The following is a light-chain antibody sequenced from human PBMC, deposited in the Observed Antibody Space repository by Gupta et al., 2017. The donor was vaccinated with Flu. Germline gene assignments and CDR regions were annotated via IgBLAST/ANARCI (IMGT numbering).Light chain of an antibody. CDR2: KAS. J-gene: IGKJ4*01. CDR1: QSINTW. V-gene: IGKV1-5*03. Sequence: PSTLSASVGDRVTITCRASQSINTWLAWYLQKPGKAPKLLIYKASRLESGVPSRFSGSGSGTEFTLTISSLQPDDFATYYCQQENSSPVTFGRGTKVDIK. CDR3: QQENSSPVT.